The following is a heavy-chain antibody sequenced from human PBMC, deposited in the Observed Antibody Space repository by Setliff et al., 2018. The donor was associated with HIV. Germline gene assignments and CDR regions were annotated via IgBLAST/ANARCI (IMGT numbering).Heavy chain of an antibody. V-gene: IGHV1-3*04. Sequence: ASVKVSCKVSGYTFTTYSIHWVRQAPGQRPEWMGWLRTGNGDTSYSESLQGRVTFTSDTSANTAYMELSSLRSEDTAVYYCAREGKFRYYYYMDVWGKGTTVTVSS. CDR2: LRTGNGDT. CDR1: GYTFTTYS. J-gene: IGHJ6*03. D-gene: IGHD3-10*01. CDR3: AREGKFRYYYYMDV.